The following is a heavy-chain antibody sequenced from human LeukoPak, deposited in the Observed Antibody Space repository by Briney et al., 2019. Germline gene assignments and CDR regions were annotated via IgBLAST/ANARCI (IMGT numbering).Heavy chain of an antibody. V-gene: IGHV1-2*02. D-gene: IGHD6-13*01. CDR3: ATALQSSNRDPNDYYGVGA. CDR1: GYTFTGYY. CDR2: INPNSGGT. Sequence: GASVKVSCKASGYTFTGYYMHWVRQAPGQGLEWMGWINPNSGGTNYAQKFQGRVSMTEDTSTDTAYMELSSLRSKDTAVYYCATALQSSNRDPNDYYGVGAWGQGTTVTVSS. J-gene: IGHJ6*02.